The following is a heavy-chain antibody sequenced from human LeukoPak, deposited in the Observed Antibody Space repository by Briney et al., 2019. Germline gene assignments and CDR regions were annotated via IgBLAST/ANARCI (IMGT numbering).Heavy chain of an antibody. D-gene: IGHD3-3*01. J-gene: IGHJ4*02. CDR1: GGSISSYY. V-gene: IGHV4-59*12. Sequence: SETLSLTCTVSGGSISSYYWSWIRQPPGKGLEWIGYIYYSGSTNYNPSLKSRVTISVDTSKKQFSLKLSSVTAADTAVYYCARSGFWSGFPVDYWGQGTLVTVSS. CDR2: IYYSGST. CDR3: ARSGFWSGFPVDY.